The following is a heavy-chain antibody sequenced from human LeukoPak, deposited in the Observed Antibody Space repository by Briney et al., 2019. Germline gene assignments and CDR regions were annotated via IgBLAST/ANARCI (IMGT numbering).Heavy chain of an antibody. J-gene: IGHJ4*02. CDR2: INHSGST. D-gene: IGHD2-2*02. Sequence: PSETLSLTCAVYGGSFSGYYWSWIRQPPGKGLEWIGEINHSGSTNYNPSLKSRVTISVDTSKNQFSLKLSSVTAADTAVYYCARQDRRPKQDIVVVPAAIDVFDYWGQGTLVTVSS. CDR3: ARQDRRPKQDIVVVPAAIDVFDY. CDR1: GGSFSGYY. V-gene: IGHV4-34*01.